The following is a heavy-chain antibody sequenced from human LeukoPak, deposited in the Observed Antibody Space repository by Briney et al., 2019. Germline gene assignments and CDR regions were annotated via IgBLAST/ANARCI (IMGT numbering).Heavy chain of an antibody. D-gene: IGHD3-10*01. CDR3: ARAEYYYGSGSNFDY. V-gene: IGHV4-34*01. CDR2: INHSGST. J-gene: IGHJ4*02. Sequence: SETLSLTCAIYGGSFSGYYWSWIRRPPGKGLEWIGEINHSGSTNYNPSLKSRVTISVDTSKNQFSLKLSSVTAADTAVYYCARAEYYYGSGSNFDYWGQGTLVTVSS. CDR1: GGSFSGYY.